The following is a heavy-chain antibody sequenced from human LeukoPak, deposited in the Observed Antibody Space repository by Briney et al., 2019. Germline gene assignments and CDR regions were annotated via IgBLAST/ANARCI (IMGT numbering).Heavy chain of an antibody. CDR1: GFTFSSYA. CDR2: ISGSGGST. V-gene: IGHV3-23*01. D-gene: IGHD7-27*01. CDR3: AKAGATGVDGY. J-gene: IGHJ4*02. Sequence: GGSLRPSCAASGFTFSSYAMSWVRQAPGKGLEWVSAISGSGGSTYYADSVKGRFTISRDDSKNTLYLQMNSLRAEDTAVYYCAKAGATGVDGYWGQGTLVTVSS.